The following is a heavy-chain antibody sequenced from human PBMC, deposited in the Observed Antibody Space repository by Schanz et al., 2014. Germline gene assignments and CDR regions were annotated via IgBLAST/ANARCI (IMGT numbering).Heavy chain of an antibody. CDR2: FT. J-gene: IGHJ2*01. CDR3: ARAGQDFEYSSLSPIWYFDL. CDR1: GYSFSAYY. Sequence: QVQLVQSGSELKRPGASVKVSCKASGYSFSAYYIHWMRQAPGQGLEWLGRFTHISQKFQGRVTMTRDTSSTTAYMELNSLRSDDTAVYYCARAGQDFEYSSLSPIWYFDLWGRGTLVTVSS. D-gene: IGHD6-6*01. V-gene: IGHV1-2*06.